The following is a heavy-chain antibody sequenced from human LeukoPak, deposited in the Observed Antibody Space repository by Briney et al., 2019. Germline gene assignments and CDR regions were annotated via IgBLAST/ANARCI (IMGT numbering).Heavy chain of an antibody. Sequence: PSETLSLTCTVSGGSISSYYWSWIRHPPGKGLGWIGYIYYSGSTNYNPSLKSRVTISVDTSKNQFSLKLSSVTAADTAVYYCARVKRKYQLLKPLHETPSHYFDYWGQGTLVTVSS. D-gene: IGHD2-2*01. J-gene: IGHJ4*02. CDR1: GGSISSYY. CDR2: IYYSGST. V-gene: IGHV4-59*01. CDR3: ARVKRKYQLLKPLHETPSHYFDY.